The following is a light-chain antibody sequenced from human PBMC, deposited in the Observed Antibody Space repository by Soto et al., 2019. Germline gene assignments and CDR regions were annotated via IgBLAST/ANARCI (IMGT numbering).Light chain of an antibody. V-gene: IGKV3D-20*02. CDR2: GAS. CDR1: QSVSSRY. J-gene: IGKJ5*01. CDR3: QQRQYWPPIT. Sequence: ERVMTQSPASLSVSPGERATLSCRASQSVSSRYSAWYQQKPGQAPRLLIYGASTRATGIPDRFSGSGSGTDFTLTISRLEPEDFAIYYCQQRQYWPPITFGQGTRLEI.